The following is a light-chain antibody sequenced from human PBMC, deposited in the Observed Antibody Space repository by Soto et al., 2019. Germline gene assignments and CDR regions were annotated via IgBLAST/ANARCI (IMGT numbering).Light chain of an antibody. V-gene: IGKV1-9*01. Sequence: DIQLTQSPSFLSASVGDRVTITCRASQGISSYLAWYQQQPGKAPKLLIYSASTLQSGVPSWFSGSGSGTEFTLTISSLQPEDFATYYCQQLNSYPLTFGQGTKVEI. CDR2: SAS. J-gene: IGKJ1*01. CDR1: QGISSY. CDR3: QQLNSYPLT.